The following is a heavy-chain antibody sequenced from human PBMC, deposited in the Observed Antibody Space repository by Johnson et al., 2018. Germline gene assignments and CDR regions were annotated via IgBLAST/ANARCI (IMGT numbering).Heavy chain of an antibody. CDR1: GGSINSYY. CDR2: VHYSGST. CDR3: ARGAGYPSEYFQH. J-gene: IGHJ1*01. V-gene: IGHV4-59*01. Sequence: QVQLQESGPGLLKPSETLALTCTVSGGSINSYYWSWIRQSPGKGLEWIGYVHYSGSTNYNPSLKSRVTISVGTSKDQFSLKVNPVTAADTAVYYCARGAGYPSEYFQHWGQGTLVTVSS. D-gene: IGHD3-16*02.